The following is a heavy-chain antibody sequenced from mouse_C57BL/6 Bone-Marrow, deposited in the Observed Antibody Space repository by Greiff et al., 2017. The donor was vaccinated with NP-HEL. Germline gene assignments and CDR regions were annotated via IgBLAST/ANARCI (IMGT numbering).Heavy chain of an antibody. Sequence: VQLQQSGAELARPGASVKLSCKASGYTFTSYGISWVKQRTGQGLEWIGEIYPRSGNTYYNEKFKGKATLTADKSSSTAYMELRSLTSEDAAVYFCARGYYGVGGFAYWGQGTLVTVSA. CDR3: ARGYYGVGGFAY. CDR2: IYPRSGNT. J-gene: IGHJ3*01. D-gene: IGHD1-1*01. V-gene: IGHV1-81*01. CDR1: GYTFTSYG.